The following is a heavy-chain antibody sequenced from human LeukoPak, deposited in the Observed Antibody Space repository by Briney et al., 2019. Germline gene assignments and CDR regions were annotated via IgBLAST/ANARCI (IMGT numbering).Heavy chain of an antibody. CDR2: ISGDSGSTI. V-gene: IGHV3-48*01. CDR1: GFTFSDYG. D-gene: IGHD1-26*01. J-gene: IGHJ5*02. CDR3: ARGNLGAFDP. Sequence: GGSLRLSCIVSGFTFSDYGMNWVRQAPGKGLEWVSYISGDSGSTIYHADSVKGRFTISRDNAKNSLYLQMNSLRAEDTAVYYCARGNLGAFDPWGQGTLVTVSS.